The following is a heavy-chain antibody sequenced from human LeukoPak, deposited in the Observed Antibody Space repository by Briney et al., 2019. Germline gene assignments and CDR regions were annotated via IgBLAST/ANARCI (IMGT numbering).Heavy chain of an antibody. CDR1: GYTFTSSD. J-gene: IGHJ4*02. V-gene: IGHV1-8*01. CDR3: ARGRPGLAPAGTYDF. D-gene: IGHD6-13*01. CDR2: MNPNSGKT. Sequence: ASVKVSCKASGYTFTSSDINGVRQAPGQGLGWMGWMNPNSGKTGSARKFQGRVAMTKNIPISTAYIEVSSRGYEDTATYHCARGRPGLAPAGTYDFWGQGTLITVSS.